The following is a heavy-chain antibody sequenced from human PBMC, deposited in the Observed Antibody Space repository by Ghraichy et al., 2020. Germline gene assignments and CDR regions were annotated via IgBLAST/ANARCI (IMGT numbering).Heavy chain of an antibody. CDR1: GGSFSGYY. CDR2: INHSGST. D-gene: IGHD3-3*01. CDR3: ARGRITIFGVVTWFDP. J-gene: IGHJ5*02. V-gene: IGHV4-34*01. Sequence: SETLSLTCAVYGGSFSGYYWSWIRQPPGKGLEWIGEINHSGSTNYNPSLKSRVTISVDTSKNQFSLKLSSVTAADTAVYYCARGRITIFGVVTWFDPWGQGTLVTVSS.